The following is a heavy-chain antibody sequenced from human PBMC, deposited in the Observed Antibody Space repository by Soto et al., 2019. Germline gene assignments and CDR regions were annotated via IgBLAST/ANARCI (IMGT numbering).Heavy chain of an antibody. J-gene: IGHJ4*02. CDR1: GGTFSSYA. CDR2: IIPIFGTA. V-gene: IGHV1-69*13. D-gene: IGHD3-10*01. Sequence: ASVKVSCKASGGTFSSYAISWVRQAPGQGLEWMGGIIPIFGTANYAQKFQGRVTITADESTSTAYMELSSLRSEDTAVYYCAIGTMVRGVIITGDYWGQGTLVTVSS. CDR3: AIGTMVRGVIITGDY.